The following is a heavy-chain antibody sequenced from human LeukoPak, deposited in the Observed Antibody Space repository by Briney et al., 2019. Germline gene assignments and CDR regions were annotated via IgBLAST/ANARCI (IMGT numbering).Heavy chain of an antibody. J-gene: IGHJ4*02. CDR3: ARMAGDSSGYNPIDY. Sequence: ASVGVSYKASGYTFTRHYIHGVRQAPGQGVEWGGWIKLKNGGSNYAQKFQGRVTMTSDRSISTAYMELNRLTSDDTAVYYCARMAGDSSGYNPIDYWGQGTLVTVSS. D-gene: IGHD3-22*01. CDR1: GYTFTRHY. V-gene: IGHV1-2*02. CDR2: IKLKNGGS.